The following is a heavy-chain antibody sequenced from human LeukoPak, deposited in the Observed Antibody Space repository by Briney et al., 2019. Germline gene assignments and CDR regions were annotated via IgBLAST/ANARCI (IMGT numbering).Heavy chain of an antibody. CDR3: ASRTTVVTPGAFDI. CDR2: IIPIFGTA. CDR1: GGTFSSYA. V-gene: IGHV1-69*13. J-gene: IGHJ3*02. D-gene: IGHD4-23*01. Sequence: SVKVSCKASGGTFSSYAISWVRQVPGQGLEWMGGIIPIFGTANYAQKFQGRVTITADESTSTAYMELSSLRSEDTAVYYCASRTTVVTPGAFDIWGQGTMVTVSS.